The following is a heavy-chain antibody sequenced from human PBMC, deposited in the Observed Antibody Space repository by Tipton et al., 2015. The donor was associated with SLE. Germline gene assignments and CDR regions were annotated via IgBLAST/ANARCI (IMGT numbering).Heavy chain of an antibody. CDR3: ARGGGSFPGYYFDY. Sequence: LRLSCTVSGGSISSYYWSWIRQPPGKGLEWIGYIYTSGSTNYNPSLKSRVTISVDTSKNQFSLKLSSVTAADTAVHYCARGGGSFPGYYFDYWGQGTLVTVSS. CDR2: IYTSGST. CDR1: GGSISSYY. J-gene: IGHJ4*02. V-gene: IGHV4-4*08. D-gene: IGHD1-26*01.